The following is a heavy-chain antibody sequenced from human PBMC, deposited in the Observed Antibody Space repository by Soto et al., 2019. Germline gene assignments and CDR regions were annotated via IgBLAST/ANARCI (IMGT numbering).Heavy chain of an antibody. V-gene: IGHV3-30*18. CDR3: AKDTGTTFVRPDYYYYYGMDV. D-gene: IGHD1-1*01. CDR2: ISYDGSNK. J-gene: IGHJ6*02. CDR1: GFTFSSYG. Sequence: PGGSLRLSCAASGFTFSSYGTHSLRQAPGKGLEWVAVISYDGSNKYYADSVKGRFTISRDNSKNTLYLQMNSLRAEDTAVYYCAKDTGTTFVRPDYYYYYGMDVWGQGTTVTVSS.